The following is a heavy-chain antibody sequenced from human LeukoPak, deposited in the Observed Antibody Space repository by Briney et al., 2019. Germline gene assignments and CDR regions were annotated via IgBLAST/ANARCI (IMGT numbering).Heavy chain of an antibody. D-gene: IGHD2-2*01. CDR1: GFTFSTYT. J-gene: IGHJ6*03. CDR2: VGSSGGTI. V-gene: IGHV3-48*04. Sequence: GGSLRLSCAASGFTFSTYTMNWVRQAPGKGLEWVSYVGSSGGTIYYADSVKGRFTISRDNAKNSLYLQMNSLRAEDTAVYYCARVGTTNYYFYYMDVWGKGTTVTVSS. CDR3: ARVGTTNYYFYYMDV.